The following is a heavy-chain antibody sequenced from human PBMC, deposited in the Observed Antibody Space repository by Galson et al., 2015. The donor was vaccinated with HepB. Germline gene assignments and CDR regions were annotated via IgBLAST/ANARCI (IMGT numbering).Heavy chain of an antibody. D-gene: IGHD6-6*01. CDR3: ARTVGGSSGDNWFDP. V-gene: IGHV4-59*01. Sequence: SETLSLTCTVSGGSISSYYWSWIRQPPGKGLEWIGYIYYSGSTNYNPSLKSRVTISVDTSKNQFSLKLSSVTAADTAVYYCARTVGGSSGDNWFDPWGQGTLVTVSS. J-gene: IGHJ5*02. CDR2: IYYSGST. CDR1: GGSISSYY.